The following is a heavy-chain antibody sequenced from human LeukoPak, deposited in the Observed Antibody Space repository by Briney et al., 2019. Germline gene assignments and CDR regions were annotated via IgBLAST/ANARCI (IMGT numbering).Heavy chain of an antibody. CDR1: GGTFSSYA. CDR3: AKADGDKPFDY. Sequence: SVKVSCKASGGTFSSYAISWVRQAPGQGLEWMGRIIPILGIANYAQKFQGRVTITADKSTSTAYMELSSLRSEDTAVYYCAKADGDKPFDYWGQGTLVTVSS. J-gene: IGHJ4*02. D-gene: IGHD4-17*01. CDR2: IIPILGIA. V-gene: IGHV1-69*04.